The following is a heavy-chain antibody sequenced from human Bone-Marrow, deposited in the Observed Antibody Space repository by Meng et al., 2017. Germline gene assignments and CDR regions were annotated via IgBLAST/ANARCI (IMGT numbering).Heavy chain of an antibody. J-gene: IGHJ1*01. CDR2: INHSGST. V-gene: IGHV4-34*01. CDR3: ARGTRPLLFQH. D-gene: IGHD1-1*01. Sequence: QVQLQQWGAGLLKPSETLSLTCAVYGGSFSGYFGSWIRQPPGKGLEWIGEINHSGSTNYNPSLKSRVTISVDTSKNQFSLKLSSVTAADTAVYYCARGTRPLLFQHWGQGTLVTVSS. CDR1: GGSFSGYF.